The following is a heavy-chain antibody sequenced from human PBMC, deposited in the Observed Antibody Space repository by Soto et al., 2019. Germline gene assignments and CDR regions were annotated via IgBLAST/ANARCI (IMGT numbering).Heavy chain of an antibody. Sequence: QVTLKESGPVLVKPTETLTLTCTVSGFSLSNARMGVSWIRQPPGKALEWLAHIFSNDEKSYSTSPKSRLTISKHTSKRQVVLTMPNKDPVDTATYYCARAIVRVVMREKDAFDIWGQGTMVTVSS. CDR3: ARAIVRVVMREKDAFDI. J-gene: IGHJ3*02. V-gene: IGHV2-26*01. D-gene: IGHD3-10*01. CDR2: IFSNDEK. CDR1: GFSLSNARMG.